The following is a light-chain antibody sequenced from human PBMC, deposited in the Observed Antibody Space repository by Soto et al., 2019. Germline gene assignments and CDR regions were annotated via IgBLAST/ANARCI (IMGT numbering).Light chain of an antibody. V-gene: IGKV1-5*01. CDR2: DAS. J-gene: IGKJ1*01. CDR1: QSISSW. Sequence: DIQMTQSPSTLSASVGDRVTITCRASQSISSWLAWYQQKPGKAPTLLIYDASSLESGVPSRFSGSGSGTEFPLTISRLQPDDFATYYCQQDNRYWTFGQGTKVEIK. CDR3: QQDNRYWT.